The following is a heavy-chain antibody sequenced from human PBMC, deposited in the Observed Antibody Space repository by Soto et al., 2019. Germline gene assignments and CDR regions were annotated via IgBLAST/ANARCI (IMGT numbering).Heavy chain of an antibody. CDR2: MNPNSGNT. J-gene: IGHJ6*03. Sequence: ASVKVSCKASGYTFSSHGISWVRQAPGQGLEWMGWMNPNSGNTGYAQKVQGRVTMTRNTSISTAYMELSSLRSEDTAVYYCARKTASYYYYYYMDVWGKGTTVTVSS. V-gene: IGHV1-8*02. D-gene: IGHD5-18*01. CDR1: GYTFSSHG. CDR3: ARKTASYYYYYYMDV.